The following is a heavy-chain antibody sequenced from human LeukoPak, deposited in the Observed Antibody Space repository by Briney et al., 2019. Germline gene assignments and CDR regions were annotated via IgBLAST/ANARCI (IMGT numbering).Heavy chain of an antibody. CDR3: ARSVLRFLEWFRWEAMDV. D-gene: IGHD3-3*01. CDR1: GGTFSSHA. CDR2: IIPILGIA. Sequence: ASVKVSCKASGGTFSSHAISWVRQAPGQGLEWMGRIIPILGIANYAQKFQGRVTITAGKSTSTAYMELSSLRSEDTAVYYCARSVLRFLEWFRWEAMDVWGQGTTVTVSS. V-gene: IGHV1-69*04. J-gene: IGHJ6*02.